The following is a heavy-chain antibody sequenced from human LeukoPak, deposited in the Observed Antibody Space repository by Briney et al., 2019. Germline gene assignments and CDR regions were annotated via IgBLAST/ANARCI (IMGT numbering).Heavy chain of an antibody. Sequence: SETLSLTCTVSGYSISSGYYWGWIRQPPGKGLEWIGSIYHSGSTYYNPSLKSRVTISVDTSKNQFSLKLSSVTAADTAVYYCARAGRYYGSGSYLDYWGQGTLVTVSS. CDR2: IYHSGST. D-gene: IGHD3-10*01. CDR3: ARAGRYYGSGSYLDY. V-gene: IGHV4-38-2*02. CDR1: GYSISSGYY. J-gene: IGHJ4*02.